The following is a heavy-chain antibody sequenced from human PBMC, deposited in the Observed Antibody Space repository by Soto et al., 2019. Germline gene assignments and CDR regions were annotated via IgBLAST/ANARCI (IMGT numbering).Heavy chain of an antibody. D-gene: IGHD1-26*01. CDR1: GFTFSSYA. Sequence: EVQLLESGGGLVQPGGSLRLSCAASGFTFSSYAMTWVRQPPGKGLEWVSTIGGSGGSTYYADSVKGRFTISRDNSKDTLYLQMNSLRAEDTAVYYCAKDRAKWELLEDYWGQGTLVTVSS. CDR3: AKDRAKWELLEDY. CDR2: IGGSGGST. V-gene: IGHV3-23*01. J-gene: IGHJ4*02.